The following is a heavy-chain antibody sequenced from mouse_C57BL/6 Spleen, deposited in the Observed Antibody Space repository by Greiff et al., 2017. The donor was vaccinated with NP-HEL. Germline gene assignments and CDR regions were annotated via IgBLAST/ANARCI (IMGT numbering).Heavy chain of an antibody. D-gene: IGHD6-1*01. V-gene: IGHV1-82*01. CDR2: IYPGDGDT. J-gene: IGHJ3*01. CDR1: GYAFSSSW. CDR3: AKEGSSLAY. Sequence: VQLVESGPELVKPGASVKISCKASGYAFSSSWMNWVKQRPGKGLEWIGRIYPGDGDTNYNGKFKGKATLTADKSSSTAYMQLSSLTSEDSAVYFCAKEGSSLAYWGQGTLVTVSA.